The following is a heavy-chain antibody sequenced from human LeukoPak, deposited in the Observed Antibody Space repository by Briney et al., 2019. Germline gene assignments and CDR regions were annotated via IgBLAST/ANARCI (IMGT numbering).Heavy chain of an antibody. V-gene: IGHV1-46*01. D-gene: IGHD3-10*01. CDR1: RYTFPSYY. Sequence: SVQVSCKASRYTFPSYYMHWVRQAPAQALEWMGIINPSGGSTSYAKKFQGRVTMTSDTYTSTFYIELSTLRSEDTAVYYCARGGGECQPLYYFDYWGQGTLVTVSS. CDR2: INPSGGST. J-gene: IGHJ4*02. CDR3: ARGGGECQPLYYFDY.